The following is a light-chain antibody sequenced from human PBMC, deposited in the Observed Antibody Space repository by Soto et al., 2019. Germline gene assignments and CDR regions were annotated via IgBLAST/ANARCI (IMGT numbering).Light chain of an antibody. CDR3: QQSFSAPRT. CDR2: SVS. CDR1: QSIGRY. J-gene: IGKJ2*01. V-gene: IGKV1-39*01. Sequence: DIQMTQSPSSLSASVGDRVTVTCRASQSIGRYLSWYQQKPGKAPKLLIYSVSILRPGVPSRFSVSDSVTDFTLTISGLQPEDFATYYCQQSFSAPRTFGQGTRLEIQ.